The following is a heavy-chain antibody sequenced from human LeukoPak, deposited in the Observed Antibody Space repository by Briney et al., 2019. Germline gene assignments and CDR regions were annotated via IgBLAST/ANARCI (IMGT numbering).Heavy chain of an antibody. D-gene: IGHD6-13*01. J-gene: IGHJ6*02. CDR3: ARAGGIAAAGNPGGLHKAPADAQGEKRNKDYYYGMDV. V-gene: IGHV3-11*04. Sequence: GGSLRLSCAASGFSFSDYYMSWIRQAPGKGLEWVSYISSSGSIIFYADSVKGRFTISRDNAKNSMYLQMNSLRAEDTAVYYCARAGGIAAAGNPGGLHKAPADAQGEKRNKDYYYGMDVWGQGTTVTVSS. CDR1: GFSFSDYY. CDR2: ISSSGSII.